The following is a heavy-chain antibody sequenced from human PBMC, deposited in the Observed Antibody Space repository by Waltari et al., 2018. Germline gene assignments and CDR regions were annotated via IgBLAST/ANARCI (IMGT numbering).Heavy chain of an antibody. J-gene: IGHJ6*02. V-gene: IGHV3-7*01. CDR3: VRDDDGGMGAV. D-gene: IGHD3-16*01. CDR2: IYQDGTVT. CDR1: GCTFRRCG. Sequence: EVQLVESGGGLVQPGGSLSLSRAASGCTFRRCGWSWVRQAPGKGLEWVANIYQDGTVTNYVDSVKGRFTTSRDNARNSLYLQMNSRRVDDTAVYYCVRDDDGGMGAVWGQGTTVTVSS.